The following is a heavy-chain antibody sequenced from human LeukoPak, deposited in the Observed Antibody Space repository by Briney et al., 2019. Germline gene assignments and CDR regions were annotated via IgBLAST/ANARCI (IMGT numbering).Heavy chain of an antibody. Sequence: ASVKVSCKASGYTFTSYGISWVRQAPGQGLEWMGWISAYNGNTNDAQKLQGRVTMTTDTSTSTAYMELRSPRSDDTAVYYCARDPENYYDSSGYYSRGAFDIWAQGTMVTVSP. CDR2: ISAYNGNT. V-gene: IGHV1-18*01. J-gene: IGHJ3*02. D-gene: IGHD3-22*01. CDR3: ARDPENYYDSSGYYSRGAFDI. CDR1: GYTFTSYG.